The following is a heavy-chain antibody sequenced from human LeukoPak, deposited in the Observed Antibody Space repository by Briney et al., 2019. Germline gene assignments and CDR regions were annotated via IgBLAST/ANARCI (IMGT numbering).Heavy chain of an antibody. D-gene: IGHD3-22*01. CDR3: AREGHYYYDSSGPGDY. J-gene: IGHJ4*02. CDR2: INHSGST. CDR1: GGSFSGYY. V-gene: IGHV4-34*01. Sequence: PSETLSLTCAVYGGSFSGYYWSWIRQPPGKGLEWIGEINHSGSTNYNPSLKSRVTISVDTSKNQFSLKLSSVTAADTAVYYCAREGHYYYDSSGPGDYWGQGTLVTVSS.